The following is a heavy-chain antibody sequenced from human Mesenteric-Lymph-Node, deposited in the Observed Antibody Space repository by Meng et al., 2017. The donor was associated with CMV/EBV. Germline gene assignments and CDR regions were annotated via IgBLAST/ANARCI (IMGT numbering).Heavy chain of an antibody. D-gene: IGHD1-7*01. CDR3: AKSIRRARTGTSGMDV. V-gene: IGHV1-2*02. CDR1: GYTFTGYY. J-gene: IGHJ6*02. CDR2: INPNSGGT. Sequence: ASVKVSCKASGYTFTGYYMHWVRQAPGQGLEWMGWINPNSGGTNYAQKFQGRVTMTRDTSISTAYMELSRLRSDDTAVYYCAKSIRRARTGTSGMDVWGQGTTVTVSS.